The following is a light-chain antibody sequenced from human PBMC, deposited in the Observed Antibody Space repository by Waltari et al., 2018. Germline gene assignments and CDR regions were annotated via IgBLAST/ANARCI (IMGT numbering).Light chain of an antibody. CDR3: ALYMGSGIWV. CDR2: KAN. J-gene: IGLJ3*02. V-gene: IGLV8-61*01. CDR1: SVSPSSTSY. Sequence: QTVVTQEPSLSVSPGGTVTITCALSSVSPSSTSYAPWDQQTPGPAPRTLVYKANARSSGVPDRFSGSILGNTAALTITGAQADDESDYYCALYMGSGIWVFGGGTRLTVL.